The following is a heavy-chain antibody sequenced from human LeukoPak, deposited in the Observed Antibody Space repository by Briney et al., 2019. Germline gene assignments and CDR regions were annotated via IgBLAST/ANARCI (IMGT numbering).Heavy chain of an antibody. CDR1: GFTLSRYW. J-gene: IGHJ4*02. CDR3: SRDLRGADDY. CDR2: ISRDGSYT. D-gene: IGHD1-26*01. V-gene: IGHV3-74*01. Sequence: GGSLRLSCAASGFTLSRYWMHWVRHAPGKGLVWVSHISRDGSYTNYADSVKGRFTISRDNANNTLYLQMNSLRAEDTAVYYCSRDLRGADDYWGQGTLVTVSS.